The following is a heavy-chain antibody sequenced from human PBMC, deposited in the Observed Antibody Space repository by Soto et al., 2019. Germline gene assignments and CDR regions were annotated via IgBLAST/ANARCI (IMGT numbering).Heavy chain of an antibody. CDR1: GYTFSDHW. V-gene: IGHV5-51*01. CDR3: ARCFLGAPNEGFYFDY. Sequence: PGESLKISCKGSGYTFSDHWIAWVRHMPGKGMEWMWIISPDDSDTRYRPSFQGQVTISVDKSVSTAYLQWTSLHPSDTAMYYCARCFLGAPNEGFYFDYWGQGTLVTVSS. J-gene: IGHJ4*02. CDR2: ISPDDSDT. D-gene: IGHD1-26*01.